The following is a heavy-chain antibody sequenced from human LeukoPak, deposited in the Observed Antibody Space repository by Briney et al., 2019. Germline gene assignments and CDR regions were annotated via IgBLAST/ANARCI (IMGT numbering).Heavy chain of an antibody. Sequence: PGRSLRLSCAASGFTFSNYGLHWVRQAPGKGLEWVAVISYDGSNAYYADSVKGRFTISRDNSKNTLHLQMNSLRAEDTAVYYCAKGGLGATLYYFDYWAQGTLVTVSS. CDR2: ISYDGSNA. CDR3: AKGGLGATLYYFDY. D-gene: IGHD1-26*01. CDR1: GFTFSNYG. V-gene: IGHV3-30*18. J-gene: IGHJ4*02.